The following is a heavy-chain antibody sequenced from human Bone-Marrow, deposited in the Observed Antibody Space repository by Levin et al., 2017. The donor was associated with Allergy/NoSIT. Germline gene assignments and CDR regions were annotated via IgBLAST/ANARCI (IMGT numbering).Heavy chain of an antibody. CDR2: IKSHSKGGQT. CDR3: ALGGAAAF. J-gene: IGHJ4*02. Sequence: PGGSLRLSCRTSGFPFPDYAMSWFRQPPGKGLQWIGYIKSHSKGGQTQYDASLNGRFSISRDDSEAITFLDMSGLTTADTAVYYCALGGAAAFWGQGSLVVVSS. CDR1: GFPFPDYA. V-gene: IGHV3-49*03. D-gene: IGHD6-25*01.